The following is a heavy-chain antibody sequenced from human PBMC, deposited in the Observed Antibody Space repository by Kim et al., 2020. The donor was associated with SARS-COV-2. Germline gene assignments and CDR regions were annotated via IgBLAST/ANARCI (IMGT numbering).Heavy chain of an antibody. V-gene: IGHV3-21*01. D-gene: IGHD3-10*01. J-gene: IGHJ4*02. CDR2: ISGSSIYI. CDR3: AREGERGAADLHY. CDR1: GFTFSTYS. Sequence: GGSLRLSCAASGFTFSTYSMNWVRQAPGKGLEWVSSISGSSIYIYYADSVKGRFTISRDNAKNSLYLQMNSLRAEDTAVYYCAREGERGAADLHYWGQGTLVTVSS.